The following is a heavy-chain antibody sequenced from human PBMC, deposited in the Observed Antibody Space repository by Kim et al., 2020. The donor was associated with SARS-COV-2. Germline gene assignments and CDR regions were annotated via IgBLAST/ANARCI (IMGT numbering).Heavy chain of an antibody. V-gene: IGHV4-34*01. CDR1: GGSFSGYY. CDR2: INHSGST. J-gene: IGHJ4*02. Sequence: SETLSLTCAVYGGSFSGYYWSWIRQPPGKGLEWIGEINHSGSTNYNPSLKSRVTISVDTSKNQFSLKLSSVTAADTAVYYCARGKRIWFRESYFDYWGQG. D-gene: IGHD3-10*01. CDR3: ARGKRIWFRESYFDY.